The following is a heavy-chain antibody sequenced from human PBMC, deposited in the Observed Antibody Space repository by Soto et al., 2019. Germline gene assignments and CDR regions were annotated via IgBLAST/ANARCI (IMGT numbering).Heavy chain of an antibody. Sequence: QVQLVQSGAEVKKPGDSVKVSCKASGYTFGHFYITWVRQAPGQGLEWMGAISPHNRNTNYAEKFPGRVTMTTDTAPTTAYVELRSLRSDATAVYYCARDEGGYDILTGFYKAHHFDQWGQGALVTVSS. V-gene: IGHV1-18*01. CDR3: ARDEGGYDILTGFYKAHHFDQ. J-gene: IGHJ4*02. CDR2: ISPHNRNT. D-gene: IGHD3-9*01. CDR1: GYTFGHFY.